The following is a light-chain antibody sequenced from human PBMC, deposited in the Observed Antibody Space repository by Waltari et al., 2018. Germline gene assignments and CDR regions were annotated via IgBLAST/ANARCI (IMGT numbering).Light chain of an antibody. CDR1: QSVSST. CDR2: GAS. CDR3: QQYNNWPGGA. Sequence: EIVMTQSPATLSVSPGERATLSCRASQSVSSTLAGYQQKPGQAPRLLLYGASTRATGIPARFSGSGSGTEFTLTISSMQSEDFAVYYCQQYNNWPGGAFGQGTKVEIK. J-gene: IGKJ1*01. V-gene: IGKV3-15*01.